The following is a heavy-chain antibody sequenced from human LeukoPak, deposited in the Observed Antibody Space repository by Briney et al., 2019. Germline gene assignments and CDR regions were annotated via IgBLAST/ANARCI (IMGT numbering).Heavy chain of an antibody. D-gene: IGHD3-3*01. CDR3: ARPGITIFGVVTYWYFDL. V-gene: IGHV4-39*01. Sequence: PSETLSLTCTVSGGSISSSSYYWGWIRQPPGKGLEWIGSIYYSGGTYYNPSLKSRVTISVDTSKNQFSLKLSSVTAADTAVYYCARPGITIFGVVTYWYFDLWGRGTLVTVSS. CDR2: IYYSGGT. J-gene: IGHJ2*01. CDR1: GGSISSSSYY.